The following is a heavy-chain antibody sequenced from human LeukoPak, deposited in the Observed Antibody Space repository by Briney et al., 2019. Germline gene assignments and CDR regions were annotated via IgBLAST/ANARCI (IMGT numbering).Heavy chain of an antibody. CDR1: GYNFGNYW. V-gene: IGHV5-51*01. CDR3: ARQLSGSYPFDS. D-gene: IGHD1-26*01. J-gene: IGHJ4*02. Sequence: GDSLKISCKGSGYNFGNYWIGWVRQMPGKGLEWMGIIYPGDSNMRYSPPFQGQVTISADGSISTAYLQWSSLKASDTAMYYCARQLSGSYPFDSWGQGTLVTVSS. CDR2: IYPGDSNM.